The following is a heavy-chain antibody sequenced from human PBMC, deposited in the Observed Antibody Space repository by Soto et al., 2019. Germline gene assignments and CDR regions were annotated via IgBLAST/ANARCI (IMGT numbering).Heavy chain of an antibody. Sequence: QVQLVQSGAEVNKPGSSVKVSCKASGGTFSSYTISWVRQAPGQGLEWMGRIIPILGIANYAQKFQGRVTITADKSTSTAYMELSSLRSEDTAVYYCARGSSSSWDKPEGFCDYWGQGTLVTVSS. V-gene: IGHV1-69*02. CDR1: GGTFSSYT. D-gene: IGHD6-13*01. CDR3: ARGSSSSWDKPEGFCDY. CDR2: IIPILGIA. J-gene: IGHJ4*02.